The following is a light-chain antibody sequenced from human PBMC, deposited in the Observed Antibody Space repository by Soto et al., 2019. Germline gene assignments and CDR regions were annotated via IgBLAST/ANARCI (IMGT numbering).Light chain of an antibody. J-gene: IGKJ5*01. V-gene: IGKV3-20*01. Sequence: EIVLTQSPGTLSLSPGERATLSCRASQSVSSSYLAWYQQKPGQAPRLLIYGASSRATGIPDRFSGSGSGTDFTLNISRLETEDVAVYYYQQYYSTPSISFGQGTRLEIK. CDR2: GAS. CDR1: QSVSSSY. CDR3: QQYYSTPSIS.